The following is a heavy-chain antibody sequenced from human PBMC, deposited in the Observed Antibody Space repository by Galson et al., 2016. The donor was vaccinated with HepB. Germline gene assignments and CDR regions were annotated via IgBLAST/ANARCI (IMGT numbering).Heavy chain of an antibody. Sequence: SLRLSCAASGFTFSSYEMNWVRQAPGKGLEWVSYISSSGSTIYYADSVKGRFTISRDNAKNSLYLQMNSLRAEDTAVYYCARGPYRSGWYYFAYWGQGTLVTVSS. V-gene: IGHV3-48*03. J-gene: IGHJ4*02. CDR1: GFTFSSYE. D-gene: IGHD6-19*01. CDR2: ISSSGSTI. CDR3: ARGPYRSGWYYFAY.